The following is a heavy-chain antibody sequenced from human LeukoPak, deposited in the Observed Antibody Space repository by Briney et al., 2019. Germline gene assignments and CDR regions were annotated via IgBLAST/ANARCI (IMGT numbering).Heavy chain of an antibody. CDR2: ISYDGSNK. D-gene: IGHD6-19*01. CDR1: GFTFSSYA. J-gene: IGHJ5*02. Sequence: GGSLRLSCAASGFTFSSYAMHWVRRAPGKGLEWVAVISYDGSNKYYADSVKGRFTISRDNSKNTLYLQMNSLRAEDTAVYYCARGVQPGIAVAGTVFGWFDPWGQGTLVTVSS. V-gene: IGHV3-30-3*01. CDR3: ARGVQPGIAVAGTVFGWFDP.